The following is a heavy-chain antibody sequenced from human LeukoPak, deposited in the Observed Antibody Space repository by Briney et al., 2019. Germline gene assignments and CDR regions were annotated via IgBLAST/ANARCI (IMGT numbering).Heavy chain of an antibody. D-gene: IGHD6-6*01. CDR2: ISGSGGST. Sequence: GGSLRLSCAASGFTFSSYAMSWVRQAPGKGLELVSAISGSGGSTYYADSVKGRFTISRDNSKNTLYLQMNSLRAEDTAVYYCAKEHRWGSSDYYGMDVWGQGTTVTVSS. J-gene: IGHJ6*02. CDR1: GFTFSSYA. V-gene: IGHV3-23*01. CDR3: AKEHRWGSSDYYGMDV.